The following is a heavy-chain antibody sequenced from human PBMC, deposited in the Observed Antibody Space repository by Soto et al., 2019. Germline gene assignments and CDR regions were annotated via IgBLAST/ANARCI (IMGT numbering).Heavy chain of an antibody. CDR1: GYTFTSYG. J-gene: IGHJ5*02. D-gene: IGHD2-2*01. CDR2: ISSYNGNT. V-gene: IGHV1-18*04. CDR3: ARGPRYCSSTSCFSGVTLFDP. Sequence: ASVRVSCKASGYTFTSYGISWVRQAPGQGLEWMGWISSYNGNTNYAQKVQGRVTMTTDTSTSTTYMELRSLRSDDTAVYYCARGPRYCSSTSCFSGVTLFDPWGQSTLRTVFS.